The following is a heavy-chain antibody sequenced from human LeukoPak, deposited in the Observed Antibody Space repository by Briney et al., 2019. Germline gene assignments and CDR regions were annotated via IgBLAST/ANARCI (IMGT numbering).Heavy chain of an antibody. CDR1: GDSFTAYY. J-gene: IGHJ5*02. V-gene: IGHV1-2*02. CDR3: ARGGPSWFDP. D-gene: IGHD6-25*01. Sequence: ASLKVSCKASGDSFTAYYLHWVRQAPGQGLEWMGWINPDSGDTNYAQKFQGRITMTRDTSISTAYMELNSLRSDDTAVYYCARGGPSWFDPWGQGTLVIVSS. CDR2: INPDSGDT.